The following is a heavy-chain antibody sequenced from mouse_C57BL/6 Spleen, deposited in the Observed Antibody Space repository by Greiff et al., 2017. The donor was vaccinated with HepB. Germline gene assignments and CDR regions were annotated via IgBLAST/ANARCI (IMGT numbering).Heavy chain of an antibody. D-gene: IGHD2-4*01. CDR2: IRLKSDNYAT. J-gene: IGHJ2*01. CDR1: GFTFSNYW. Sequence: EVKLVESGGGLVQPGGSMKLSCVASGFTFSNYWMNWVRQSPEKGLEWVAQIRLKSDNYATHYAESVKGRFAISRDDSKSSVYLQMNNLRAEDTGIYYCTGGVYYDYAYFDYWGQGTTLTVSS. CDR3: TGGVYYDYAYFDY. V-gene: IGHV6-3*01.